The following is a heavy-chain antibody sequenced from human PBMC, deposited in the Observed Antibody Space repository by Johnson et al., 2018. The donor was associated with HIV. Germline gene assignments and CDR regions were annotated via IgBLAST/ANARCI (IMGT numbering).Heavy chain of an antibody. J-gene: IGHJ3*02. CDR2: VSYDGSNK. Sequence: QVQLVESGGGGVQPGRSLRLSCAASGFTFSSYAMHWVRRAPGKGLEWLAVVSYDGSNKYYADSVKGRFTVSRDNTKNTLFLEMNSLRPEDTAVYYCAKAPSMGADGLDIWGQGTMVTVSS. V-gene: IGHV3-30*18. CDR3: AKAPSMGADGLDI. D-gene: IGHD3-16*01. CDR1: GFTFSSYA.